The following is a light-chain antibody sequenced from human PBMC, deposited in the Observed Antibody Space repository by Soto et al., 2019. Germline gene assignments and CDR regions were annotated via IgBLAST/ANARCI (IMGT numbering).Light chain of an antibody. CDR1: SSDVGAYNY. Sequence: QSVLTQPPSASGSPGQSVTIACAGTSSDVGAYNYVSWYQQHPGKAPKLMIYEVTERASGVPDRFSGSRSGNTASLTVSGLQADDEATYYCSAYAYSNNCFQSMLFGGGTKLTVL. V-gene: IGLV2-8*01. J-gene: IGLJ2*01. CDR3: SAYAYSNNCFQSML. CDR2: EVT.